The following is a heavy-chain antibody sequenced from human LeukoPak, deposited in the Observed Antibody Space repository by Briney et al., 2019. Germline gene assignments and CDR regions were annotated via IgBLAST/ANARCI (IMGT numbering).Heavy chain of an antibody. J-gene: IGHJ6*03. CDR1: GGSISSGGYY. V-gene: IGHV4-31*03. D-gene: IGHD3-16*02. Sequence: PSQTLSLTCTVSGGSISSGGYYWSWIRQHPGKGLEWIGYIYYSGSTYYNPSLKSRITLSVDLSKNQFSLRLSSVTAADTAVYFCARDNVFVPMDVWGRGITVTVSS. CDR3: ARDNVFVPMDV. CDR2: IYYSGST.